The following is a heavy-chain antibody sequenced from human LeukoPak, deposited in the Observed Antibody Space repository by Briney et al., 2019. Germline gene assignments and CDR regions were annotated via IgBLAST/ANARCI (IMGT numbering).Heavy chain of an antibody. D-gene: IGHD2/OR15-2a*01. CDR3: AKGAFYDY. J-gene: IGHJ4*02. Sequence: GGSLRLSCAASGFTLSSNYMTWVRQTPGKGLEWVSVLYGDGRTYYADSVRGRFTISRDNSKNTLYLQMNSLRSEDTAVYYCAKGAFYDYWGQGTLVTVSS. CDR2: LYGDGRT. V-gene: IGHV3-53*01. CDR1: GFTLSSNY.